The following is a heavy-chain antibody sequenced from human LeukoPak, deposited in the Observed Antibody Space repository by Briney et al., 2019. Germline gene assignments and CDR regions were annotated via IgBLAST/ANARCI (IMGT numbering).Heavy chain of an antibody. CDR1: GFTFSSYA. D-gene: IGHD3-3*01. CDR2: ISYDGSNK. CDR3: ARDLNYDFWSGYYPPTPYYYYGMDV. J-gene: IGHJ6*02. Sequence: GGSLRLSCAASGFTFSSYAMHWVRQAPGKGLEWVAVISYDGSNKYYADSAKGRFTISRDNSKNTLYLQMHSLRADDTAVYYCARDLNYDFWSGYYPPTPYYYYGMDVWGQGTTVTVSS. V-gene: IGHV3-30-3*01.